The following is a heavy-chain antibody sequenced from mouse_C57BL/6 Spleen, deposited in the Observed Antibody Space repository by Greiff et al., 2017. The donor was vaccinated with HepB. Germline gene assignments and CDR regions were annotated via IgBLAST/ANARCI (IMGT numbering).Heavy chain of an antibody. D-gene: IGHD1-1*01. Sequence: EVQLQESGAELVRPGASVKLSCTASGFNIKDYYMHWVKQRPEQGLEWIGRIDPEDGDTEYAPKFQGKATMTADTSSNTAYLQLSSLTSGDTAVYYCTTSHGSSPAWFAYWGQGTLVTVSA. CDR3: TTSHGSSPAWFAY. J-gene: IGHJ3*01. CDR1: GFNIKDYY. V-gene: IGHV14-1*01. CDR2: IDPEDGDT.